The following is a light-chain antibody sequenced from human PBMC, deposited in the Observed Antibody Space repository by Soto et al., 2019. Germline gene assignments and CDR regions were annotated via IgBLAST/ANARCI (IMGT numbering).Light chain of an antibody. Sequence: QSVLTQPASVSGSPGQSITISCTGTSSDVGGYNYDSWYQQHPGKVPKLIIYEVNNRPSGVSYRFSGSKSGNTASLTISGLQAEDEADYYCSSYTGISTQVFGGGTKVTVL. V-gene: IGLV2-14*01. J-gene: IGLJ3*02. CDR3: SSYTGISTQV. CDR1: SSDVGGYNY. CDR2: EVN.